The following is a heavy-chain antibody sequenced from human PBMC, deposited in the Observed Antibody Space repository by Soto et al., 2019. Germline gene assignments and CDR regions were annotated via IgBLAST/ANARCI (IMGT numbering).Heavy chain of an antibody. D-gene: IGHD6-6*01. J-gene: IGHJ6*02. V-gene: IGHV3-23*01. CDR2: ISGSGGST. CDR1: GFTFSTAW. CDR3: AKASSSSSLSGMDV. Sequence: GGSLRLSCAASGFTFSTAWINWVRQAPGKGLEWVSAISGSGGSTYYADSVKGRFTISRDNSKNTLYLQMNSLRAEDTAVYYCAKASSSSSLSGMDVWGQGTTVPVSS.